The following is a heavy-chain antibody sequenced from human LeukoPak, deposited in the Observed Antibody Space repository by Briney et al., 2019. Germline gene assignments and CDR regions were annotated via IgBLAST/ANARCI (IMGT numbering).Heavy chain of an antibody. Sequence: GESLKISCKGSGYTFTSYSIGWVRQMPGKGLEWMGIIHSADSNTKYSPSFQGQVTISADKSISTAYLQWSGLKASDTAMYYCAGARHGDYRWDYWGQGTLVTVSS. CDR1: GYTFTSYS. CDR2: IHSADSNT. CDR3: AGARHGDYRWDY. V-gene: IGHV5-51*01. J-gene: IGHJ4*02. D-gene: IGHD4-17*01.